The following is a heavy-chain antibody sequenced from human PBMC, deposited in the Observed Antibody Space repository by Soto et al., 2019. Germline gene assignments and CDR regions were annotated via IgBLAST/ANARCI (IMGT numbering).Heavy chain of an antibody. CDR2: ISVSGGST. CDR1: GFPFSSYA. V-gene: IGHV3-23*01. CDR3: AKDQSSRSVPWFDP. D-gene: IGHD6-6*01. Sequence: GGSLRLSCAASGFPFSSYAMSLVRQSPGKGLEWVSAISVSGGSTYYADSVKGRFTISRDNSKNTLYLQMNSLRAEDKAVYYCAKDQSSRSVPWFDPWCQGTLITVSS. J-gene: IGHJ5*02.